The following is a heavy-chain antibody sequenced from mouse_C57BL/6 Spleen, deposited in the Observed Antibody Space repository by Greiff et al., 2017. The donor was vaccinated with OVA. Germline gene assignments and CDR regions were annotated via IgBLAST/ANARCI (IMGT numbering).Heavy chain of an antibody. Sequence: QVQLQQSGPGLVQPSQSLSITCTVSGFSFTSYGVHWVRQSPGKGLEWLGVICRGGNTDYNAASMARLSITKNNTKSQVFFKMNILQADDTAIYYCAKKPYSNYAMDYWGQGTSVTVSS. D-gene: IGHD2-5*01. CDR1: GFSFTSYG. V-gene: IGHV2-5*01. CDR3: AKKPYSNYAMDY. J-gene: IGHJ4*01. CDR2: ICRGGNT.